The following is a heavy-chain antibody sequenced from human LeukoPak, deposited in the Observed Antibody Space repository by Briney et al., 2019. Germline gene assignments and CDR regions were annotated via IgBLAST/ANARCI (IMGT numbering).Heavy chain of an antibody. V-gene: IGHV1-2*04. Sequence: GATVKVSCKTSGYTFTGYYMHWVRQAPGQGLEWMGWINPNSGGTNYAQKFQGWVTMTRDTSISTAYMELSRLRSDDTAVYYCARVRTQQWLALGYWGQGTLVTVSS. CDR3: ARVRTQQWLALGY. D-gene: IGHD6-19*01. J-gene: IGHJ4*02. CDR1: GYTFTGYY. CDR2: INPNSGGT.